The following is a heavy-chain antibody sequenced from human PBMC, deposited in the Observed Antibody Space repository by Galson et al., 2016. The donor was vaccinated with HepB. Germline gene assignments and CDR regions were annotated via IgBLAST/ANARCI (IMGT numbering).Heavy chain of an antibody. CDR1: GYTFTTYD. Sequence: SVKVSCKASGYTFTTYDINWVRQATGQGLEWMGWMNPNSGNTGYAQKFQGRVTMTRNTSIRTAYMELSSLTSEDTAVYYCARRQSDFWDDHNWFDPCGQGTLVTVSS. J-gene: IGHJ5*02. D-gene: IGHD3-3*01. V-gene: IGHV1-8*01. CDR2: MNPNSGNT. CDR3: ARRQSDFWDDHNWFDP.